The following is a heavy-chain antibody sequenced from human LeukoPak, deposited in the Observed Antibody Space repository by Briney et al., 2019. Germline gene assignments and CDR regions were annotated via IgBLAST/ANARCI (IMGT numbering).Heavy chain of an antibody. CDR2: INYSGST. D-gene: IGHD1-26*01. J-gene: IGHJ4*02. Sequence: PSETLSLTCIVSGGSISSSSYYWGWIRQPPGTGLEWIGSINYSGSTYYNPSLKSRVTISVDPSKNQFSLKLISVTAADTAVYYCASHRSGGSYSHFDSWGQGTLVTVSS. CDR3: ASHRSGGSYSHFDS. CDR1: GGSISSSSYY. V-gene: IGHV4-39*01.